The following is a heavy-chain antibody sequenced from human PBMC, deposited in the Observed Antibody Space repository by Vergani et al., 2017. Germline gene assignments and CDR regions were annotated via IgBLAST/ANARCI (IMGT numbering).Heavy chain of an antibody. CDR1: GFTFSSYA. D-gene: IGHD3-3*01. V-gene: IGHV3-23*01. J-gene: IGHJ4*02. CDR2: ISGSGGSP. CDR3: AKEEGRYDFGSGFHPTFDY. Sequence: VQLLESGGGLVQPGGSLRLSCAASGFTFSSYAMSWVRQAPGKGLEWVSAISGSGGSPYYADSVKGRFTISRDNAKNTLYLQMNSLRAEETAVYYCAKEEGRYDFGSGFHPTFDYGGQGTLVTVSS.